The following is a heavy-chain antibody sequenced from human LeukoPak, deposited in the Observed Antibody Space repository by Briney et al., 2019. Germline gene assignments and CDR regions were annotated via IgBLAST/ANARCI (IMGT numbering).Heavy chain of an antibody. CDR2: ISSSSSYI. V-gene: IGHV3-21*01. D-gene: IGHD3-9*01. CDR3: ARDPYDILTGYYPSAAGGMDV. Sequence: GGSLRLSCAASGFTFSSYSINWVRQAPGKGLEWVSSISSSSSYIYYADSVKGRFTISRDNAKNSLYLQMNSLRAEDTAVYYCARDPYDILTGYYPSAAGGMDVWGQGTTVTVSS. CDR1: GFTFSSYS. J-gene: IGHJ6*02.